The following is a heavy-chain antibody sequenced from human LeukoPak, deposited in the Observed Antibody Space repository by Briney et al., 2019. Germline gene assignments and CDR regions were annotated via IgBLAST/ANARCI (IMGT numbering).Heavy chain of an antibody. V-gene: IGHV1-18*01. CDR1: GYTFTIYG. CDR3: ARGMITFGGVIVPFDY. D-gene: IGHD3-16*02. Sequence: ASVKVSCKASGYTFTIYGISWVRQAPGQGLEWMGWISAYNGNTNYAQKLQGRVTMTTDTSTSTAYMELRSLRSDDTAVYYCARGMITFGGVIVPFDYWGQGTLVTVSS. J-gene: IGHJ4*02. CDR2: ISAYNGNT.